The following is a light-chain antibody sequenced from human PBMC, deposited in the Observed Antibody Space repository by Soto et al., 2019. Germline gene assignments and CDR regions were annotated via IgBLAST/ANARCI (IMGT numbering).Light chain of an antibody. Sequence: ALTQPASVSGSPGQSITISCTGTASDVGGYNYVSWYQQHPGKAPKLMIHAVSNRPSGISSRFSGSKSGNTASLTISGLQSEDEADSFCCSYTSRTTDVFGPGTKVTVL. V-gene: IGLV2-14*01. J-gene: IGLJ1*01. CDR2: AVS. CDR1: ASDVGGYNY. CDR3: CSYTSRTTDV.